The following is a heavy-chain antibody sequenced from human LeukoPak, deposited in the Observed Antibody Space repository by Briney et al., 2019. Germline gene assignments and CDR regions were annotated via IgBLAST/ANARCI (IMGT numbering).Heavy chain of an antibody. CDR1: GFTFSSYS. CDR3: ASDIRASLDY. CDR2: ISSSSSTI. J-gene: IGHJ4*02. Sequence: GGSLRLSCAASGFTFSSYSMNWVRQAPGKGLEWVSYISSSSSTIYYADSVKGRFTVSRGNAKNSLYLQMNSLRDEDTAVYYCASDIRASLDYWGQGTLVTVSS. V-gene: IGHV3-48*02.